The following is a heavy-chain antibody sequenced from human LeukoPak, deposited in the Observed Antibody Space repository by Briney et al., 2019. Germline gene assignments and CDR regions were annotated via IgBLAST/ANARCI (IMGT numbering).Heavy chain of an antibody. V-gene: IGHV1-46*01. CDR2: INPSGGST. Sequence: ASVKVSCKASGYTFTGYYMHWVRQAPGQGLEWMGIINPSGGSTSYAQKFQGRVTMTRDTSTSTVYMELSSLRSEDTAVYYCAREPDSGSYLGAWDYWGQGTLVTVSS. CDR3: AREPDSGSYLGAWDY. CDR1: GYTFTGYY. D-gene: IGHD1-26*01. J-gene: IGHJ4*02.